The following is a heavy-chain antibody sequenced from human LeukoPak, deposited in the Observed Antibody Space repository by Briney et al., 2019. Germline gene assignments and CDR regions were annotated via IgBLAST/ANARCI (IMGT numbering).Heavy chain of an antibody. CDR2: LFDSVNT. Sequence: SETLSLTCTVSGSISSHYWSWIRQPPGKGLEWIAYLFDSVNTKDNPSLQSRLTLSADTSKNQFSLRLSSVTAADTAVYYCATIKRGSIFGYFDFWGQGIKVTVSS. V-gene: IGHV4-59*11. J-gene: IGHJ4*02. CDR3: ATIKRGSIFGYFDF. D-gene: IGHD5-18*01. CDR1: GSISSHY.